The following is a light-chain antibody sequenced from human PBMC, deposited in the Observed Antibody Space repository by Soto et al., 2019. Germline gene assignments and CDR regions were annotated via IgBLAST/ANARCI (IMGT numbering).Light chain of an antibody. Sequence: DIQMTQSPSSLSASVGDRVTITCRASQSISSYLNWYQQKPGKAPKLLIYAASSLQSGVPSRFSGSGSGTDFTLTISSLQFEDFATYYCQQSYNTPTFGQGTKLEIK. CDR2: AAS. J-gene: IGKJ2*01. CDR1: QSISSY. CDR3: QQSYNTPT. V-gene: IGKV1-39*01.